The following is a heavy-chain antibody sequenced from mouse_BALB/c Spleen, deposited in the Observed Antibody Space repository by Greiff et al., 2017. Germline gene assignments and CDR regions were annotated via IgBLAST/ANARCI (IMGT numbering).Heavy chain of an antibody. J-gene: IGHJ4*01. CDR1: GYSITSDYA. CDR2: ISYSGST. V-gene: IGHV3-2*02. D-gene: IGHD1-1*01. CDR3: ARGLLRSYAMDY. Sequence: EVQLQESGPGLVKPSQSLSLTCTVTGYSITSDYAWNWIRQFPGNKLEWMGYISYSGSTSYNPSLKSRISITRDTSKNQFFLQLNSVTTEDTATYYCARGLLRSYAMDYWGQGTSVTVSS.